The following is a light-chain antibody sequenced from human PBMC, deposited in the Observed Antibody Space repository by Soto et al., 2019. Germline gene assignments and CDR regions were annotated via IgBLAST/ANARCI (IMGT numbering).Light chain of an antibody. CDR3: NSYTGSSTYV. CDR2: EVS. CDR1: SSDVGSYNR. V-gene: IGLV2-18*02. J-gene: IGLJ1*01. Sequence: SVLTQPPSVSGSPGQSVAISCTGTSSDVGSYNRVSWYQQPPGAAPKLMIYEVSNRPSGVPDRFSGSKSGNTASLTISGLQAEDEADYYCNSYTGSSTYVFGTGTKVTGL.